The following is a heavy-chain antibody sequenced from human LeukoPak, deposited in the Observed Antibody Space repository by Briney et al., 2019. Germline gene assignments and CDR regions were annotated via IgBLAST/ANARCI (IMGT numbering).Heavy chain of an antibody. CDR1: GYTFTGYY. V-gene: IGHV1-2*02. CDR3: ARASNYYGSFGGDY. J-gene: IGHJ4*02. Sequence: ASVKVSCKASGYTFTGYYMHWVRRAPGQGLEWMGWINPNSGGTNYAQKFQGRVTMTRDTSISTAYMELSRLRSDDTAVYYCARASNYYGSFGGDYWGQGTLVTVSS. D-gene: IGHD3-10*01. CDR2: INPNSGGT.